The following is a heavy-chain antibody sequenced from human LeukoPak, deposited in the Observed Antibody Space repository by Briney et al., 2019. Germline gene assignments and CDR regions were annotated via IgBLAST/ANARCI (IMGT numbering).Heavy chain of an antibody. CDR2: ISSSGSTI. CDR1: GFTFSDYY. J-gene: IGHJ4*02. Sequence: PGGSLRLSCAASGFTFSDYYMSWIRRAPGKGLEWVSYISSSGSTIYYADSVKGRFTISRDNAKNSLYLQMNSLRAEDTAVYYCAGSGSYKYYFDYWGQGTLVTVSS. D-gene: IGHD3-10*01. CDR3: AGSGSYKYYFDY. V-gene: IGHV3-11*04.